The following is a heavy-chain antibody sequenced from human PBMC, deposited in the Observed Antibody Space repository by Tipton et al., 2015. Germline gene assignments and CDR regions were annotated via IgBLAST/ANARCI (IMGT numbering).Heavy chain of an antibody. J-gene: IGHJ1*01. CDR3: ARLRSGSQRYFQH. Sequence: GSLRLSCAASGFAFSGYNMNWVRQAPGKGPEWVSYISSSGSTTYHADSVKGRFIISRDNANNSLYLQMNSLRDEDTAVYYCARLRSGSQRYFQHWGQGTLVTVSS. D-gene: IGHD1-26*01. CDR2: ISSSGSTT. CDR1: GFAFSGYN. V-gene: IGHV3-48*02.